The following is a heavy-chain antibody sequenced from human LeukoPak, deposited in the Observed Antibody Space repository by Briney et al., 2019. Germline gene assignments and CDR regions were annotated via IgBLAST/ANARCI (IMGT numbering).Heavy chain of an antibody. D-gene: IGHD3/OR15-3a*01. J-gene: IGHJ4*02. CDR1: GFSFGKYW. CDR2: IKLDGSEK. Sequence: GGSLRLSCVASGFSFGKYWMSWVRQAPGKGLEWVANIKLDGSEKNYVDPVKGRFTISRGNTKNSLYLQMNSLRAEDTAVFYCARDQYDTWSRRGNFDSWGQGTLVIVSS. CDR3: ARDQYDTWSRRGNFDS. V-gene: IGHV3-7*03.